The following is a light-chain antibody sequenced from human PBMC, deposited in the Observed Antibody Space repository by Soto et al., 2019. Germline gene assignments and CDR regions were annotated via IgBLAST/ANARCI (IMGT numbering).Light chain of an antibody. V-gene: IGKV3-20*01. CDR3: QHYRTS. Sequence: EIVLTQSPGTLSLSPGERATLSCRASQSVSSSYLAWYQQKPGQPHRLLIYGATSRATGIPDRFSGSASATAFTLPITRLEPEDFAVYYCQHYRTSFGGGTKVEIK. J-gene: IGKJ4*02. CDR2: GAT. CDR1: QSVSSSY.